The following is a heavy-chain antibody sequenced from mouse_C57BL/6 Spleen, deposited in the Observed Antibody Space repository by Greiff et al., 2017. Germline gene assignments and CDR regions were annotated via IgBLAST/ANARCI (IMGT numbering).Heavy chain of an antibody. V-gene: IGHV1-15*01. CDR3: TRWMGDAY. CDR2: IDPETGGT. D-gene: IGHD2-3*01. Sequence: SGAELVRPGASVTLSCKASGYTFTDYEMHWVKQTPVHGLEWIGAIDPETGGTAYNQKFKGKAILTADKSSSTAYMELRSLTSEDSAVYYCTRWMGDAYWGQGTLVTVSA. J-gene: IGHJ3*01. CDR1: GYTFTDYE.